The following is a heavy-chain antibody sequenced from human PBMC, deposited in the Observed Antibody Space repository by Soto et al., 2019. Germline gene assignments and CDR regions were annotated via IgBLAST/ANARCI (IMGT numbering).Heavy chain of an antibody. CDR2: LSHSGRT. Sequence: SETLSLTCAVSGFSISSDSYWGWMRQSPGKGLEWIGTLSHSGRTFYNPSLKSRVTISADTTKNQFSLSLTSVTAADTAVYYCGHLKTDTEVTPAPPLFDAWGQGTLVTVSS. D-gene: IGHD2-2*01. V-gene: IGHV4-38-2*01. CDR1: GFSISSDSY. J-gene: IGHJ4*02. CDR3: GHLKTDTEVTPAPPLFDA.